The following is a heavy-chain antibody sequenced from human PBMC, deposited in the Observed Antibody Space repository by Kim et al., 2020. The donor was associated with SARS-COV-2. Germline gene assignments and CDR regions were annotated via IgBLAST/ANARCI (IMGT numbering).Heavy chain of an antibody. CDR2: IKSKTDDGTT. D-gene: IGHD3-10*01. CDR3: TTHYYYGSGSYYKLPL. Sequence: GGSLRLSCAASGFTFSNVGMSWVRQAPGKGLEWVGRIKSKTDDGTTDYAAPVKGRITISRDESKNTLYMQMNSLKTEDTAVYYCTTHYYYGSGSYYKLPLWGQGTLVTVSS. J-gene: IGHJ4*02. V-gene: IGHV3-15*01. CDR1: GFTFSNVG.